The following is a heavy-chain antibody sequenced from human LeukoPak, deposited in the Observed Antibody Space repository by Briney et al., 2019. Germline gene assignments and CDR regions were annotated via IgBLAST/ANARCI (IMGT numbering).Heavy chain of an antibody. J-gene: IGHJ4*02. CDR3: ASDQSSRPRIFDY. CDR2: ISGSGGST. V-gene: IGHV3-23*01. Sequence: GGSLRLSCAASGFTFSSYAMSWVRQAPGKGLEWVSAISGSGGSTYYADSVKGRFTISRDNSKNTLYLQMNSLGAEDTAVYYCASDQSSRPRIFDYWGQGTLVTVSS. D-gene: IGHD2-15*01. CDR1: GFTFSSYA.